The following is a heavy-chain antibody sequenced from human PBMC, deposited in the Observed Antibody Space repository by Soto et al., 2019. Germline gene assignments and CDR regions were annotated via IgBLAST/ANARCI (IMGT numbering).Heavy chain of an antibody. Sequence: GASVKVSCKASGGTFSSYAISWVRQAPGQGLEWMGGIIPIFGTANYAQKFQGRVTITADESTSTAYMELSSLRSEDTAVYYCARVPRIAAAGPHDYWGQGTLVTVS. D-gene: IGHD6-13*01. CDR2: IIPIFGTA. CDR1: GGTFSSYA. V-gene: IGHV1-69*13. CDR3: ARVPRIAAAGPHDY. J-gene: IGHJ4*02.